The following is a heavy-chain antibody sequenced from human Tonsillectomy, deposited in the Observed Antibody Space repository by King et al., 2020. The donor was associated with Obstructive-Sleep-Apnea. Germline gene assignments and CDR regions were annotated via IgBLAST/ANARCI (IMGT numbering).Heavy chain of an antibody. CDR2: ISSSSSTI. CDR1: GFTFSSYS. D-gene: IGHD6-13*01. CDR3: ARALVRENIGSWFNPFDF. V-gene: IGHV3-48*04. J-gene: IGHJ4*01. Sequence: EVQLEESGGGLVQPGGSLRLSCAASGFTFSSYSMNWVRQAPGKGLEWISYISSSSSTIYYSDSVKGRFTISRDNAKNSLYLQMDSLRAEDTAVYYCARALVRENIGSWFNPFDFWGQGALVTVSS.